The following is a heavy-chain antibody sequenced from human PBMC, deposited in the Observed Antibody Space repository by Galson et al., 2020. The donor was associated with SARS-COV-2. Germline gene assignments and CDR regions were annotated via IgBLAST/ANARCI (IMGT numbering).Heavy chain of an antibody. D-gene: IGHD3-10*01. Sequence: ETSETLSLTCTVSGGSISSGDYYWSWIRQHPGKGLEWIGYIYDSGTTHYNPSHKSRVTISVDTSKKHFSLKLSSVTAADTAVYYCAREGGMVRGAILYWGQGTLVTVSS. CDR2: IYDSGTT. CDR1: GGSISSGDYY. V-gene: IGHV4-31*03. J-gene: IGHJ4*02. CDR3: AREGGMVRGAILY.